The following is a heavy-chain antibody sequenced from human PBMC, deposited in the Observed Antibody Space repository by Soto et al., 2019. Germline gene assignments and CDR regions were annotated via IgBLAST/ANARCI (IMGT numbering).Heavy chain of an antibody. J-gene: IGHJ4*02. CDR3: ARDPGITIRDHQAY. Sequence: QVQLVQSGAEVKKPGSSVKVSCKASGGTFSSYTISWVRQAPGQGLEWMGRIIPILGIANYAQKFQGRVTITADKSTSTAYMELSSLRSEDTAVYYCARDPGITIRDHQAYWGQGTLVTVSS. D-gene: IGHD3-10*01. CDR1: GGTFSSYT. CDR2: IIPILGIA. V-gene: IGHV1-69*08.